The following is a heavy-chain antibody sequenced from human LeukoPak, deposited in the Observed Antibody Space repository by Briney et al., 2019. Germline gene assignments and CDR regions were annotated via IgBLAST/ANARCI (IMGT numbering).Heavy chain of an antibody. J-gene: IGHJ4*02. Sequence: SETLSLTCTVSGGSNSSSSYYWGWIRQPPGKGLEWIGSIYYSGSTYYNPSLKSRVTISVDTSKNQFSLKLSSVTAADTAVYYCAREGHYDFWSGYYPYFDYWGQGTLVTVSS. V-gene: IGHV4-39*07. CDR1: GGSNSSSSYY. D-gene: IGHD3-3*01. CDR2: IYYSGST. CDR3: AREGHYDFWSGYYPYFDY.